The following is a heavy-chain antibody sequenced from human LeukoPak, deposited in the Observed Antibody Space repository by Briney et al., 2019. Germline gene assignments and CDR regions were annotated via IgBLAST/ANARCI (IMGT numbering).Heavy chain of an antibody. CDR1: GFTFSNYV. CDR3: AKDAVRILILFDY. D-gene: IGHD2-15*01. CDR2: ISGSGGFT. J-gene: IGHJ4*02. Sequence: GGSLRLSCAASGFTFSNYVMSWVRQAPGKGLEWVSAISGSGGFTYYADSVKGRFTISRDNSKNTLYLQMNSLRAEDTAVYYCAKDAVRILILFDYWGQGTLVTASS. V-gene: IGHV3-23*01.